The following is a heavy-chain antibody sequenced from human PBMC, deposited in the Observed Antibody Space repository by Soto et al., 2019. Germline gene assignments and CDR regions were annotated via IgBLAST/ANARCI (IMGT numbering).Heavy chain of an antibody. Sequence: SETLSLTCAVSGGSISSGGYSWSWIRPPPGKGLEWIGYIYHSGSTYYNPSLKSRVTISVDRSKNQFSLKLSSVTAADTAVYYCARTAWYYYDSSGYYPAYFDYWGQGTLVTVSS. CDR1: GGSISSGGYS. CDR2: IYHSGST. V-gene: IGHV4-30-2*01. J-gene: IGHJ4*02. D-gene: IGHD3-22*01. CDR3: ARTAWYYYDSSGYYPAYFDY.